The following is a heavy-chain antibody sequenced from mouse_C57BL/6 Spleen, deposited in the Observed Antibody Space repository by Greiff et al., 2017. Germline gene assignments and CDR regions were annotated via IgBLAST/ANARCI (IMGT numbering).Heavy chain of an antibody. CDR3: ARRDYGSSYDYFDY. D-gene: IGHD1-1*01. CDR1: GFTFSDYG. CDR2: ISSGSSTI. J-gene: IGHJ2*01. Sequence: EVKLEESGGGLVKPGGSLKLSCAASGFTFSDYGMHWVRQAPEKGLEWVAYISSGSSTIYYADTVKGRFTISRDNAKNTLFLQMTSLRSEDTAMYYCARRDYGSSYDYFDYWGQGTTLTVSA. V-gene: IGHV5-17*01.